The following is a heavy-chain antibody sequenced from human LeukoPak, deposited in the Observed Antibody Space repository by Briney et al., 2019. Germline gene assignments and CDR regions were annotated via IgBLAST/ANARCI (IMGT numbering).Heavy chain of an antibody. CDR1: GFTFDNYA. Sequence: PGGSLGLSCAASGFTFDNYAIHWVRQAPGKGLEWVSLISGDGGSTYYADSMKGRFTISRDNSKNSLYLQMNSLRTEDTALYYCARDSQEFFQYWGQGTLVTVSS. CDR3: ARDSQEFFQY. J-gene: IGHJ1*01. V-gene: IGHV3-43*02. CDR2: ISGDGGST.